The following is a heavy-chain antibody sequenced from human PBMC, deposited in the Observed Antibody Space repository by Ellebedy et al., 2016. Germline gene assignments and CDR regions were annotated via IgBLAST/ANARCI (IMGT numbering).Heavy chain of an antibody. CDR3: TRRPPYSSRERYYYYYMDV. D-gene: IGHD6-13*01. CDR2: IRSKANSYAT. J-gene: IGHJ6*03. V-gene: IGHV3-73*01. CDR1: GFTFSGSA. Sequence: GESLKISCAASGFTFSGSAMHWVRQASGKGLEWVGRIRSKANSYATAYAASVKGRFTISRDDSKNTAYLQMNSLKTEDTAVYYCTRRPPYSSRERYYYYYMDVWGKGTTVTVSS.